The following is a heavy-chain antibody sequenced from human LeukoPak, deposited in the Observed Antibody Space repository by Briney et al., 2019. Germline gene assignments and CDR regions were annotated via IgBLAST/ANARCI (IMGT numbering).Heavy chain of an antibody. V-gene: IGHV3-30*02. Sequence: GGSLRLSCAASGFTFNSYGIHWVRQAPGKGLEWVAFIRYDGSNKYYVDSVKGRFTISKDNSKNTLYLQMNSLRAEDTAVYYCAKDSGYTSSWYFGDYWGQGTLVTVSS. D-gene: IGHD6-13*01. J-gene: IGHJ4*02. CDR2: IRYDGSNK. CDR1: GFTFNSYG. CDR3: AKDSGYTSSWYFGDY.